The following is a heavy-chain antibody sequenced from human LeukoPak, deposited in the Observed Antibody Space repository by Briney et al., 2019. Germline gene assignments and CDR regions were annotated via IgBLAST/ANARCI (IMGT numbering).Heavy chain of an antibody. Sequence: ASVKVSCKASGYTFTSYYMHWVRHAPGQGLEWMGIINPSGGSTSDAQKFQGRVTMTRDMSTSTVYMELSSLRSEDTAVYYCARDLGAIAAAGTNYFDYWGQGTLVTVSS. V-gene: IGHV1-46*01. D-gene: IGHD6-13*01. CDR2: INPSGGST. CDR3: ARDLGAIAAAGTNYFDY. CDR1: GYTFTSYY. J-gene: IGHJ4*02.